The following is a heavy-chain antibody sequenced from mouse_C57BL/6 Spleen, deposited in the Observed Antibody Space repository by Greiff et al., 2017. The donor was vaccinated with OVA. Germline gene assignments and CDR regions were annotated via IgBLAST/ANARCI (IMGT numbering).Heavy chain of an antibody. CDR3: AREGNSVGGQLAY. J-gene: IGHJ3*01. Sequence: EVQLQQSGPELVKPGASVKISCKASGYTFTDYYMNWVKQSHGKSLEWIGDINPNNGGTSYNQKFKGKATLTVDKSSSTAYMELRSLTSEDSAVYYCAREGNSVGGQLAYWGQGTLVTVSA. CDR2: INPNNGGT. D-gene: IGHD2-12*01. CDR1: GYTFTDYY. V-gene: IGHV1-26*01.